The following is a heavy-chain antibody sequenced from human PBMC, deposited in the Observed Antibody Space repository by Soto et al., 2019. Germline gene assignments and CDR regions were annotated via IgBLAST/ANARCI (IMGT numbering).Heavy chain of an antibody. CDR3: ETDLGVASGIQARRRTFYSYYYVMDV. D-gene: IGHD6-6*01. J-gene: IGHJ6*02. CDR1: GCTLTELS. CDR2: FDPEDGEI. Sequence: ASVKVSCKVSGCTLTELSMHWVRQAPGKGLEWMGGFDPEDGEIIYAQKFQGKFTMTEDTATDTAYVELSSLRSDDTAVHYCETDLGVASGIQARRRTFYSYYYVMDVWGQGTTATVSS. V-gene: IGHV1-24*01.